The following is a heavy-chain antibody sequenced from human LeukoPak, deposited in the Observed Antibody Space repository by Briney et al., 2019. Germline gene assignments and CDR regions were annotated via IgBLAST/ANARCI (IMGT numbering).Heavy chain of an antibody. J-gene: IGHJ3*02. CDR2: IEQDGSVI. CDR3: AGDEGWTFDI. D-gene: IGHD5-24*01. V-gene: IGHV3-7*01. CDR1: GFSFSTHW. Sequence: GSLRLSCAASGFSFSTHWMSWFRQAPGKGLEWVALIEQDGSVIHYVDSVKGRFTISRHNAKNSLSLQMNSLRADDTAVYYCAGDEGWTFDIWGQGTKVTVSS.